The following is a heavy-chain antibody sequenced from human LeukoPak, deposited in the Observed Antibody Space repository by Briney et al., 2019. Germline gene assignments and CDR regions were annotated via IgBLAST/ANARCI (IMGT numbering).Heavy chain of an antibody. CDR3: ARVQAAAESLLGLDY. D-gene: IGHD6-13*01. CDR1: GFTFSSYA. Sequence: GGSLRLSCAASGFTFSSYAMHWVRQAPGKGLEWVAVISYDGSNKYYADSVKGRFTISRDNSKNTLYLQMNSLRAEDTAVYYCARVQAAAESLLGLDYWGQGTLVTVSS. J-gene: IGHJ4*02. V-gene: IGHV3-30-3*01. CDR2: ISYDGSNK.